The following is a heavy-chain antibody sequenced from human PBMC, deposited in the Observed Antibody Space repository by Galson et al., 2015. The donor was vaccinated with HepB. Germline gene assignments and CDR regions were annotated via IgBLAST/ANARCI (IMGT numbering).Heavy chain of an antibody. J-gene: IGHJ6*03. CDR3: ARLSGHITMVRGIIPHHYYHYMDV. Sequence: ETLSLTCTVSHGSISNYYWSWIRQPAGMGLEWIGRIYSSGSTNCNPSLKRRVTMSVDTSKNQFSLKLSSVTAADTAVYYCARLSGHITMVRGIIPHHYYHYMDVWGRGTTVTVSS. CDR1: HGSISNYY. D-gene: IGHD3-10*01. V-gene: IGHV4-4*07. CDR2: IYSSGST.